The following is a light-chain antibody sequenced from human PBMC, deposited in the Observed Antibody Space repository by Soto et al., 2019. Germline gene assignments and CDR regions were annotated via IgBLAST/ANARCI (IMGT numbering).Light chain of an antibody. CDR2: GAS. J-gene: IGKJ2*01. Sequence: EIVMTQSPATLSVSPGERATLSCRASQSVSSNLAWYQQKPGQATRLLIYGASTRATGIPARFSGSGSGTEFTLTISSLQSEDFAVYYCQQYNNWPLMYTCVQGTKLEIK. CDR3: QQYNNWPLMYT. CDR1: QSVSSN. V-gene: IGKV3-15*01.